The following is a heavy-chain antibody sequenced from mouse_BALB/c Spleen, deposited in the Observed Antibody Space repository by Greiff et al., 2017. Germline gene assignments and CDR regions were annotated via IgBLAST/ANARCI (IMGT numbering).Heavy chain of an antibody. CDR1: GFNIKDYY. V-gene: IGHV14-4*02. D-gene: IGHD1-2*01. Sequence: EVQLQQSGAELVRSGASVKLSCTASGFNIKDYYMHWVKQRPEQGLEWIGWIDPENGDTEYAPKFQGKATMTADTSSNTAYLQLSSLTSEDTAVYYCNARRLRGAMDYWGQGTSVTVSS. J-gene: IGHJ4*01. CDR2: IDPENGDT. CDR3: NARRLRGAMDY.